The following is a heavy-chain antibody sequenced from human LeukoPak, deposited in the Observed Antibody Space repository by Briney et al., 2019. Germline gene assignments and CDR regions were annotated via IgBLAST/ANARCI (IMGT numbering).Heavy chain of an antibody. Sequence: HSGGSQRLSCAASGFTFTSYSMNWVRQAPGKGLEWVSYISSGSSTIYYADSVKGRFTISRDNAKNSLYLQMNSLRAEDTAVYYCARDDYGDYFFDYWGQGTLVTVSS. V-gene: IGHV3-48*01. CDR3: ARDDYGDYFFDY. D-gene: IGHD4-17*01. J-gene: IGHJ4*02. CDR2: ISSGSSTI. CDR1: GFTFTSYS.